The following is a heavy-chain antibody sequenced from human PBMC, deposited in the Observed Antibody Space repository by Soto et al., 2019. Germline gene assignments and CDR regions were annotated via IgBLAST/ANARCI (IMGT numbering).Heavy chain of an antibody. CDR1: ELTFSSYA. J-gene: IGHJ4*02. D-gene: IGHD3-9*01. V-gene: IGHV3-23*01. CDR3: ANSYDILTGYIPLGY. CDR2: ISGSGGST. Sequence: GGSMRQSCAASELTFSSYAMNCVRQAPGKGLEWVSAISGSGGSTYYADSVKGRFTISRDNSKNTLYLQMNSLRAEDTAVYYCANSYDILTGYIPLGYWGQGTLVTVSS.